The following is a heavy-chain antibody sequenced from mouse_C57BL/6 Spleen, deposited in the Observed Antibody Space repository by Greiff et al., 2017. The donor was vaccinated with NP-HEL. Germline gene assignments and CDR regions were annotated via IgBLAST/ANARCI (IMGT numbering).Heavy chain of an antibody. V-gene: IGHV1-39*01. CDR1: GYSFTDYN. CDR2: INPNYGTT. Sequence: QLQESGPELVKPGASVKISCKASGYSFTDYNMNWVKQSNGKSLEWIGVINPNYGTTSYNQKFKGKATLTVDQSSSTAYMQRNSLTSEDSAVYYCARGGYSNYDAMDYWGQGTSVTVSS. D-gene: IGHD2-5*01. CDR3: ARGGYSNYDAMDY. J-gene: IGHJ4*01.